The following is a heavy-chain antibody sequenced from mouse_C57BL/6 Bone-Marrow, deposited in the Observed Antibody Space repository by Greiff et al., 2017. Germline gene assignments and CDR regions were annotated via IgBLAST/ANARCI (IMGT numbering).Heavy chain of an antibody. CDR2: IYPGDGDT. V-gene: IGHV1-82*01. CDR3: AREVYYGIFAY. J-gene: IGHJ3*01. D-gene: IGHD2-1*01. CDR1: GYAFSSSW. Sequence: VQGVESGPELVKPGASVKISCKASGYAFSSSWMNWVKQRPGKGLEWIGRIYPGDGDTNYNGKFKGKATLTADKSSSTAYMQLSSLTSEDSAVYFCAREVYYGIFAYWGQGTLVTVSA.